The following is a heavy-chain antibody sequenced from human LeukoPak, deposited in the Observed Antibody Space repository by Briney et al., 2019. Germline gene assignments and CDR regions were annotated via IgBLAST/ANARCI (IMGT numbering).Heavy chain of an antibody. CDR3: IRSYDY. V-gene: IGHV3-74*01. D-gene: IGHD1-26*01. J-gene: IGHJ4*02. Sequence: GGSLRLSCAASGFTLSVNWMHWVRQAPGKGLVWVARIYSDASTIRYADSVKGRFTISRDNAKNTLHLQMNSLRVEDTAVYYCIRSYDYWGQGTLVTVSS. CDR2: IYSDASTI. CDR1: GFTLSVNW.